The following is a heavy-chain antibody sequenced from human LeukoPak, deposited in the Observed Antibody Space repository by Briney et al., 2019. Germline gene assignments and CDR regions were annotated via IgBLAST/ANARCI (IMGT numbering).Heavy chain of an antibody. Sequence: SETLSLTCAVYGGSFSGYYWSWIRQPPGKGLEWIGEINHSGSTNYNPSLKSRVTISVDTSKNQFSLKLSSVTAADTAVYYCARGLRFLEWPYYYYYYYMDVWGKGTTVTVSS. V-gene: IGHV4-34*01. D-gene: IGHD3-3*01. CDR3: ARGLRFLEWPYYYYYYYMDV. J-gene: IGHJ6*03. CDR2: INHSGST. CDR1: GGSFSGYY.